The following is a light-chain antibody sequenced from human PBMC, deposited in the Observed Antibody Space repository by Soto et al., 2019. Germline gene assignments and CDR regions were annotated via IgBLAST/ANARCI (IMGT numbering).Light chain of an antibody. CDR2: GTS. J-gene: IGKJ5*01. CDR3: QQYDNWPIP. Sequence: GVTQCRGTLSVSQGERATLSCRASQNISRSLAWYQQKPGQGPSLLIYGTSTRACGVPARFSGGGSGTEFTLTISSLQSEDFAVYYCQQYDNWPIPFGQGTRLEIK. CDR1: QNISRS. V-gene: IGKV3-15*01.